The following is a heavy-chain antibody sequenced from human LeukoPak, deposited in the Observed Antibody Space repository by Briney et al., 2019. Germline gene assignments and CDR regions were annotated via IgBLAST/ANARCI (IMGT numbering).Heavy chain of an antibody. CDR1: GYTFTGYY. CDR2: TNPFNGNT. CDR3: ARDLFPDYYGSGSYSSPTDY. J-gene: IGHJ4*01. V-gene: IGHV1-18*04. D-gene: IGHD3-10*01. Sequence: ASVKVSCKASGYTFTGYYMHWVRQAPGQGLEWMGWTNPFNGNTNNAQNFQGRVTVTTDTSTSTAYMELRSLRSDDTAVYYCARDLFPDYYGSGSYSSPTDYWGQGTLVIVSS.